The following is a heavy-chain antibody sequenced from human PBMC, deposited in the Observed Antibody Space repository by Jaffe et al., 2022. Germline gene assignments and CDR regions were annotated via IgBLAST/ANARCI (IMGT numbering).Heavy chain of an antibody. Sequence: QVQLVQSGAEVKKPGASVKVSCKASGYTFTGYYMHWVRQAPGQGLEWMGRINPNSGGTNYAQKFQGRVTMTRDTSISTAYMELSRLRSDDTAVYYCARRYCSSTSCYFGDAFDIWGQGTMVTVSS. J-gene: IGHJ3*02. CDR2: INPNSGGT. CDR3: ARRYCSSTSCYFGDAFDI. CDR1: GYTFTGYY. D-gene: IGHD2-2*01. V-gene: IGHV1-2*06.